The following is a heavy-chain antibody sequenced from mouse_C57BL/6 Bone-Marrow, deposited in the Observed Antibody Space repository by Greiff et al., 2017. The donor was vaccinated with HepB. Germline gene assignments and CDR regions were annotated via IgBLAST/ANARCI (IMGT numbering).Heavy chain of an antibody. V-gene: IGHV5-12*01. CDR3: ARRYDWDWYFDV. J-gene: IGHJ1*03. CDR1: GFTFSDYY. CDR2: ISNGGGST. D-gene: IGHD2-12*01. Sequence: EVHLVESGGGLVQPGGSLKLSCAASGFTFSDYYMYWVRQTPEKRLEWVAYISNGGGSTYYPDTVKGRFTISRDNAKNTLYLQMSRLKSEDTAMYYCARRYDWDWYFDVWGTGTTVTVSS.